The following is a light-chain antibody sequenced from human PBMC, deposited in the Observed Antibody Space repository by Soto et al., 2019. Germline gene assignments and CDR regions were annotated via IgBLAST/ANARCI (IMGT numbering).Light chain of an antibody. Sequence: AIRMTQSPSSLSASTGDRVTITCRASQGISSFLAWYQQKPEKAPKLLIYAASTLQSGVPSRFSGSGSGTDFTLTISCLQTEDFATYYCQQYYSYPLFTFGPGTKVHIK. CDR2: AAS. J-gene: IGKJ3*01. V-gene: IGKV1-8*01. CDR1: QGISSF. CDR3: QQYYSYPLFT.